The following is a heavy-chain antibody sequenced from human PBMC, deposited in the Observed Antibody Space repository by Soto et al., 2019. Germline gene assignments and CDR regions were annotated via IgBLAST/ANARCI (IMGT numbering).Heavy chain of an antibody. D-gene: IGHD3-9*01. J-gene: IGHJ4*02. CDR1: GGSISSGGYY. Sequence: SETLSLTCTVSGGSISSGGYYWSWIRQHPGKGLEWIGYIYYSGSTYYNPSLKSRVTISVDTSKNQFSLKLSSVTAADTAVYYCARGRGYGDILTGYGNRPIYYFDYWGQGTLVTVAS. V-gene: IGHV4-31*03. CDR3: ARGRGYGDILTGYGNRPIYYFDY. CDR2: IYYSGST.